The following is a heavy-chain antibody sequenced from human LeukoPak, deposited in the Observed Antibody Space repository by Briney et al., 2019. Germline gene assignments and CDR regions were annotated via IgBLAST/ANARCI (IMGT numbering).Heavy chain of an antibody. V-gene: IGHV4-39*07. Sequence: SPSETLSLTCTVSGGSISSSSYYWGWIRQPPGKGLEWIGSIYYSGSTYYNPSLKSRVTISVDTSKNQFSLKLSSVTAADTAVYYCARDEPLNLDDYVAHGYYGMDVWGQGTTVTVSS. CDR3: ARDEPLNLDDYVAHGYYGMDV. J-gene: IGHJ6*02. D-gene: IGHD4-17*01. CDR1: GGSISSSSYY. CDR2: IYYSGST.